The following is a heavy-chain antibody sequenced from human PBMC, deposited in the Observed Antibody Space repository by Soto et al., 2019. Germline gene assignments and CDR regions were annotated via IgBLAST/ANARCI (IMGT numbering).Heavy chain of an antibody. CDR1: GFTFSDSW. CDR3: ARARATVTKRNGMDV. Sequence: EVQLVESGGGLVQPGGSLRLSCAAAGFTFSDSWMHWVRQAPGKGLEWVSRINSDESSTSYADSVKGRFTISRDNAKNTLYVQMNSLRAEDTAVYYCARARATVTKRNGMDVWGQGTTVTVSS. CDR2: INSDESST. V-gene: IGHV3-74*01. J-gene: IGHJ6*02. D-gene: IGHD4-17*01.